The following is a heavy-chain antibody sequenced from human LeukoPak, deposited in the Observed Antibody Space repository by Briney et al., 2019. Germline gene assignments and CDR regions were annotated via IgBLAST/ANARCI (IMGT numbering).Heavy chain of an antibody. D-gene: IGHD3-22*01. CDR1: GCGFTSYW. CDR2: IYPGDSDT. CDR3: ARRYYDSSGYSYFDY. J-gene: IGHJ4*02. Sequence: GAALKISXKGAGCGFTSYWIGWVRQMPGKGLEGMGIIYPGDSDTIYSPSFQGQVTISADKSISTGYLQWSSLKASDTAMYYCARRYYDSSGYSYFDYWGQGTLVTVSS. V-gene: IGHV5-51*01.